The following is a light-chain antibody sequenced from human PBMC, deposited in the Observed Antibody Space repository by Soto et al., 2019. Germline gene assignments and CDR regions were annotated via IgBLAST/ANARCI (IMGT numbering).Light chain of an antibody. CDR3: QQYVSSPWA. CDR2: GAS. V-gene: IGKV3-20*01. CDR1: QSVSSSY. J-gene: IGKJ1*01. Sequence: EIVLTQSPGTLSLSPGERATLSCRASQSVSSSYLAWYQQKPGQAPRLIIYGASRRATGIPDRFTGSGSGTDFTLTISRLEPEDFAVYYCQQYVSSPWAFGQGTKVDIK.